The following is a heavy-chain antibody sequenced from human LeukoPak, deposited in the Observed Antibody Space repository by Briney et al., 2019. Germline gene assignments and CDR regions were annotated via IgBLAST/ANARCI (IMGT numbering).Heavy chain of an antibody. CDR3: ARDPYSGNYGTYYYMDV. Sequence: GGSLRLSCAASGFTFSSYGMHWVRQAPGKGLEWVAVISYDVGKKYYADSVKGRFTISRDNAKNSLYLQMDSLGPEDTAVYYCARDPYSGNYGTYYYMDVWGKGTTVTISS. J-gene: IGHJ6*03. V-gene: IGHV3-30*03. CDR1: GFTFSSYG. CDR2: ISYDVGKK. D-gene: IGHD1-26*01.